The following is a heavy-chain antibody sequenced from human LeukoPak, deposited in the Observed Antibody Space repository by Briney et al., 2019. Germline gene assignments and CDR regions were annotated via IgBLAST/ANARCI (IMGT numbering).Heavy chain of an antibody. CDR2: IYPGDSDT. V-gene: IGHV5-51*01. CDR3: ARRGEGTHSDFWSGRESDY. Sequence: GESLKISCKGFEYTFDNYCIGWVRQMPGKGLEWMGIIYPGDSDTRYSPSFQGQVIISADKSISTAYLQWSSLTPSDSAMYYCARRGEGTHSDFWSGRESDYWGQGNLVTVSS. J-gene: IGHJ4*02. D-gene: IGHD3-3*01. CDR1: EYTFDNYC.